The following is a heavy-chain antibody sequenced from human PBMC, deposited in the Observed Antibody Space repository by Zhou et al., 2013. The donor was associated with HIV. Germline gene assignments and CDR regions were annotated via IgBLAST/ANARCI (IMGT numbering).Heavy chain of an antibody. V-gene: IGHV1-8*03. CDR3: ARGGRIGEDYYYYYYMDV. CDR1: GYTFTSYD. CDR2: MNPNSGNT. Sequence: QVQLVQSGAEVKKPGASVKVSCKASGYTFTSYDINWVRQATGQGLEWMGWMNPNSGNTGYAQKFQGRVTITRNTSISTAYMELSSLRSEDTAVYYCARGGRIGEDYYYYYYMDVWGKGTTVTVSS. D-gene: IGHD2-15*01. J-gene: IGHJ6*03.